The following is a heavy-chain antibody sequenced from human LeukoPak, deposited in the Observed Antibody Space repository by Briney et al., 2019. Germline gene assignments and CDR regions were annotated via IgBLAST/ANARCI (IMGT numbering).Heavy chain of an antibody. V-gene: IGHV3-21*01. D-gene: IGHD2-2*01. CDR1: GFTFSSYS. CDR3: ARDSSRYCSSTSCYA. Sequence: PGGSLRLSCAASGFTFSSYSMNWVRQAPGKGLEWVSSISSSGSYIYYADSVKGRFTISRDNAKNSLYLQMNSLRAEDTAVYYCARDSSRYCSSTSCYAWGQGTLVTVSS. J-gene: IGHJ5*02. CDR2: ISSSGSYI.